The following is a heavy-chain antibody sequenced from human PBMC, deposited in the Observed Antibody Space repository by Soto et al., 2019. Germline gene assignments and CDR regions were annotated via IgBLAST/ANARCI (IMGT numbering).Heavy chain of an antibody. J-gene: IGHJ4*02. Sequence: QVQLVQSGAEVKKPGASVKVSCKASGYTFTSYYMHWVRQAPGQGLEWMGIINPSGGSTSYAQKFQGRVTMTRDTSTSTVYMELSSLRSEDTAVYYCAREGYGGNSDDLFDYWGQGTLVTVSS. CDR2: INPSGGST. D-gene: IGHD4-17*01. CDR3: AREGYGGNSDDLFDY. CDR1: GYTFTSYY. V-gene: IGHV1-46*01.